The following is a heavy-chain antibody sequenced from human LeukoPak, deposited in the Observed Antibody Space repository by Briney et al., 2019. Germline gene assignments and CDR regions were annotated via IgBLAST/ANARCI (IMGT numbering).Heavy chain of an antibody. V-gene: IGHV5-51*01. J-gene: IGHJ4*02. CDR2: IYPGDSDT. CDR1: EYTFTNYW. CDR3: ARRSDLSSSWFFDY. Sequence: GESLKISCKGSEYTFTNYWIGWVRQMPGKGLEWMGIIYPGDSDTRYSPSFQGQVTISADKSISTAYLQWSSLKASDTAMYYCARRSDLSSSWFFDYWGQGTLVTVSS. D-gene: IGHD6-13*01.